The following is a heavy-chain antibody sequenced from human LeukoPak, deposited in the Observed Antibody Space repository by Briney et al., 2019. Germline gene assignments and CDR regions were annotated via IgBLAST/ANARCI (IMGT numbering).Heavy chain of an antibody. CDR1: GYSFTSYW. CDR2: IGPSDSYT. Sequence: GESLKISCKCSGYSFTSYWISWVRQMPGKGLEWMGRIGPSDSYTNYSPSFQGHVTISADKSISTAYLQWSSLKASDTAMYYCARHDADYYDSSGYPRDYWGQGTLVTVSS. CDR3: ARHDADYYDSSGYPRDY. J-gene: IGHJ4*02. D-gene: IGHD3-22*01. V-gene: IGHV5-10-1*01.